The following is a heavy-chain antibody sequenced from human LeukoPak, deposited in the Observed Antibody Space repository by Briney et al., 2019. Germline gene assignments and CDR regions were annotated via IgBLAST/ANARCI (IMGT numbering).Heavy chain of an antibody. D-gene: IGHD2-2*01. CDR3: ARDLFHCSNTSCYDDYYYGMDV. J-gene: IGHJ6*02. V-gene: IGHV3-21*01. CDR1: GFTFSSYS. CDR2: ISSSSSYI. Sequence: GGSLRLSCAASGFTFSSYSMNWVRQAPGKGLEWVSSISSSSSYIYYADSVKGRFTISRDNAKNSLYLQMNSLRAEDTAVYYCARDLFHCSNTSCYDDYYYGMDVWGQGTTVTVSS.